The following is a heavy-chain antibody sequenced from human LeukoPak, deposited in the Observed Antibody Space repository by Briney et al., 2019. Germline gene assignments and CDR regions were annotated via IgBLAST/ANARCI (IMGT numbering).Heavy chain of an antibody. CDR2: INTNTGNP. Sequence: ASVKVSCKASGGTFSSYAISWVRQAPGQGLEWMGWINTNTGNPTYAQGFTGRFVFSLDTSVSTAYLQISSLKAEDTAVYYCARANYDFWSGYYYYYYYYMDVWGKGTTVTVSS. D-gene: IGHD3-3*01. V-gene: IGHV7-4-1*02. CDR1: GGTFSSYA. CDR3: ARANYDFWSGYYYYYYYYMDV. J-gene: IGHJ6*03.